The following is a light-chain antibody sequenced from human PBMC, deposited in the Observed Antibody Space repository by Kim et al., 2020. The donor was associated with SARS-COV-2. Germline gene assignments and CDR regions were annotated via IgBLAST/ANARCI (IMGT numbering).Light chain of an antibody. Sequence: EIVMTQSPATLSVSPGERATLSCRASQSVSSNLAWYQQKPGQAPRLIIYGASTRATGIPDRFSGSGSETEFTLTISNLQSEDFAVYYCQQYNKWPPLTFGGGTKVDIK. CDR3: QQYNKWPPLT. CDR1: QSVSSN. CDR2: GAS. J-gene: IGKJ4*01. V-gene: IGKV3-15*01.